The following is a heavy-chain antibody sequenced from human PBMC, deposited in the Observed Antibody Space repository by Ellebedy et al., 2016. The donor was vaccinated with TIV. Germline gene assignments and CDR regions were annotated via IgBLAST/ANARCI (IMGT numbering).Heavy chain of an antibody. D-gene: IGHD6-6*01. J-gene: IGHJ4*02. CDR1: GFTFSSDA. Sequence: GGSLRLSCAASGFTFSSDAMHWVRQAPGKGLEWVAVISYDGSNKYYADSVKGRFTISRDNSKNTLYLQMNSLRAEDTAVYYCARSTIAARWFFDYWGQGTLVTVSS. V-gene: IGHV3-30-3*01. CDR2: ISYDGSNK. CDR3: ARSTIAARWFFDY.